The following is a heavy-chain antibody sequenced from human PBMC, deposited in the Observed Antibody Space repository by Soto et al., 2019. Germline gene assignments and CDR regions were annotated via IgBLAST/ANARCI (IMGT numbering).Heavy chain of an antibody. J-gene: IGHJ4*02. CDR2: ISGSGGST. CDR3: AKAVSSSGYYSPVDY. V-gene: IGHV3-23*01. Sequence: EVQLLESGGGLVQPGGSLRLSCAASGFTFSSYAMSWVRQAPGKGLEWVSAISGSGGSTYYADSVKGRFTISRDNSXXTLYLQMNSLRADDTAVYYCAKAVSSSGYYSPVDYWGQGTLVTVSS. D-gene: IGHD3-22*01. CDR1: GFTFSSYA.